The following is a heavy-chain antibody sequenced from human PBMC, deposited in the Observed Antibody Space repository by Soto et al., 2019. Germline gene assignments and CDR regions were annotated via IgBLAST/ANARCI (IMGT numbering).Heavy chain of an antibody. CDR2: IYYSGST. CDR3: ARHTPEGITIFGVVADPFAY. J-gene: IGHJ4*02. D-gene: IGHD3-3*01. V-gene: IGHV4-39*01. CDR1: GVSISSSSYY. Sequence: SETLSLTCTVSGVSISSSSYYCGWIRQPPWKGLEWIGSIYYSGSTYYNPSLKSRVTISVDTSKNQFSLKLSSVTAADTAVYYCARHTPEGITIFGVVADPFAYGGQGTVVTVS.